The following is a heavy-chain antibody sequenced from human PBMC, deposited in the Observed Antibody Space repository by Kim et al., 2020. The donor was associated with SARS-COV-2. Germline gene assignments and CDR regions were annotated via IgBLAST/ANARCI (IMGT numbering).Heavy chain of an antibody. V-gene: IGHV4-61*01. J-gene: IGHJ5*02. CDR3: ASVTFGDFFEIFGDFDP. Sequence: SETLSLTCSVSGDSVSSPTHYWSWIRQTPTKRLEWIGYVYHTGSANYNPSLEGRVTLSVDTSRSQFSLTLKSVTAADTAVYYCASVTFGDFFEIFGDFDPGGQGILVSVSS. D-gene: IGHD3-3*01. CDR2: VYHTGSA. CDR1: GDSVSSPTHY.